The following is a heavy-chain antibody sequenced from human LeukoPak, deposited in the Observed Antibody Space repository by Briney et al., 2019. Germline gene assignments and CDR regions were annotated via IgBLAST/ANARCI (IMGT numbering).Heavy chain of an antibody. D-gene: IGHD6-19*01. CDR3: ATNAAVATSRSWFDP. CDR2: IYHSGST. V-gene: IGHV4-59*08. J-gene: IGHJ5*02. Sequence: PSETLSLTCTVSGGSITSYYWTWIRQPPGKGLEWIGHIYHSGSTNYNPSLRSRVTISVDRSKNQFSLMLSSVTAADTAVYYCATNAAVATSRSWFDPWGQGTLVTVSS. CDR1: GGSITSYY.